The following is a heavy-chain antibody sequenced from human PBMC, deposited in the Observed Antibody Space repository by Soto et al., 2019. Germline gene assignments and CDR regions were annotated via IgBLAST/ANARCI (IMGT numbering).Heavy chain of an antibody. CDR1: TNTFNIYA. CDR3: AKSPTMVRGLIFDS. CDR2: IKSGGST. D-gene: IGHD3-10*01. V-gene: IGHV3-23*01. Sequence: EVQLLESWGGLVQPGGSLRLSCAASTNTFNIYAMSWVRQAPGMGLEWVSAIKSGGSTYYADSVKGRFTISRDDSKNTLHLQMNSLRAEDTAVYYCAKSPTMVRGLIFDSWGQGTLVTVSS. J-gene: IGHJ4*02.